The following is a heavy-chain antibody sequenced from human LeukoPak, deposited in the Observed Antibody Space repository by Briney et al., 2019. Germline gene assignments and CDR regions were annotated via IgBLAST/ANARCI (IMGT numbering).Heavy chain of an antibody. V-gene: IGHV1-18*01. CDR2: ISANNGDT. Sequence: ASVKVSCKASSYTFTSYGISWVRQAPGQGLEWVGWISANNGDTDYAQKFQARVTMTTDTSTSTAYMELRSLRSDDTAVYYCARESHVTREDSWGQGTLVIVSS. J-gene: IGHJ4*02. CDR3: ARESHVTREDS. D-gene: IGHD1-26*01. CDR1: SYTFTSYG.